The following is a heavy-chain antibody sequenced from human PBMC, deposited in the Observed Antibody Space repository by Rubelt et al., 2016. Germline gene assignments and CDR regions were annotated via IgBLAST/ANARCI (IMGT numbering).Heavy chain of an antibody. J-gene: IGHJ4*02. V-gene: IGHV3-13*04. CDR1: GFTFSSYD. Sequence: SGFTFSSYDMHWVRQATGKGLEWVSAIGTAGDTYYLGSVKGRFTISRENAKNSLYLQMNSLRAGDTAVYYCARGRGYSSSEGFDYWGQGTLVTVSS. CDR3: ARGRGYSSSEGFDY. D-gene: IGHD6-13*01. CDR2: IGTAGDT.